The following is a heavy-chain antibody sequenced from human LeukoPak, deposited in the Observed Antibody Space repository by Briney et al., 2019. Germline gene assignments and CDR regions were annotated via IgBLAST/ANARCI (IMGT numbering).Heavy chain of an antibody. V-gene: IGHV3-23*01. CDR3: AKKSVIMVWYYYNGMDV. J-gene: IGHJ6*02. CDR1: GFTFSSYA. D-gene: IGHD2-8*01. CDR2: ISGSGGST. Sequence: GGSLRLSCAASGFTFSSYAMSWVRQAPGKGLEWVSAISGSGGSTYYADSVKGRFTISRDNSKNTLYLQMNSLRAEDTAVYYCAKKSVIMVWYYYNGMDVWGQGTTVTVSS.